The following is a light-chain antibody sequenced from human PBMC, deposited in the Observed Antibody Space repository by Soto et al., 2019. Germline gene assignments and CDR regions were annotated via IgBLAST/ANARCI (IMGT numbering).Light chain of an antibody. Sequence: DIQMNQSPSSLSASVGDRVTITCQASQAISKYLNWYQQKPGRAPKLLIYGASNLETGVPSRFSGSGYGTDFTFTISSLQPEDIATYYCQHYDNPPPFTFGPGTKVAIK. CDR3: QHYDNPPPFT. CDR2: GAS. J-gene: IGKJ3*01. CDR1: QAISKY. V-gene: IGKV1-33*01.